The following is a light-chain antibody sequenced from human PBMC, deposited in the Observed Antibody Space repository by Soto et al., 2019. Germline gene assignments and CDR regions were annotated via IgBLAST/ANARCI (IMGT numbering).Light chain of an antibody. CDR1: SSDVGGYNY. V-gene: IGLV2-14*01. Sequence: LTQPASVSGSPGQSITISCTGTSSDVGGYNYVSWYQQHAGKAPKLMLYEVSNRPSGVSNRFSGSKSGNTASLTISGLQAEDEADYYCSSYTSSSAYVFGTGTKVTVL. CDR3: SSYTSSSAYV. CDR2: EVS. J-gene: IGLJ1*01.